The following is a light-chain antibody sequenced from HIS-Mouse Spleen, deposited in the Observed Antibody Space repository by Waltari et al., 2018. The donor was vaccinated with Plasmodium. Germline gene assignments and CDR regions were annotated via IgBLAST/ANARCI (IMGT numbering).Light chain of an antibody. J-gene: IGLJ2*01. Sequence: QLVLTQSPSASASLGASVKLTCTLSSGHSSYAIAWHQQQPEKGPRYLMKLNSAGTHSKGDGIPGRFSGSGSGAGRYLTISSLQSEDEADYYCQTWGTGMGVFGGGTKLTVL. CDR2: LNSAGTH. CDR3: QTWGTGMGV. V-gene: IGLV4-69*01. CDR1: SGHSSYA.